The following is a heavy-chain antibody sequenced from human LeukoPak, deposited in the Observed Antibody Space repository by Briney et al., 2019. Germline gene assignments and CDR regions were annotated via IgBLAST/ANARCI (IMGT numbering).Heavy chain of an antibody. CDR1: GFPFSNAW. V-gene: IGHV3-15*01. D-gene: IGHD2-15*01. Sequence: RPLRLSFAASGFPFSNAWMSGGRPPPGKGLEWVGRIKSKTDGGTTDYGAPVKGRFTISRDDSQNTLYIQMNSTEPQATAEYYCTTDYSVDNSGPGTLVTVSS. J-gene: IGHJ4*03. CDR3: TTDYSVDN. CDR2: IKSKTDGGTT.